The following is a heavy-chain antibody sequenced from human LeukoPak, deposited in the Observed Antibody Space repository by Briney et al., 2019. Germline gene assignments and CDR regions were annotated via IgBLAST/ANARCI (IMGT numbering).Heavy chain of an antibody. CDR2: IYPGDSDT. CDR3: ARRRWADAFDI. V-gene: IGHV5-51*01. Sequence: VASVKVSCKASGYTFTGSYMHWVRQAPGQGLEWMGIIYPGDSDTTYSPSFQGQVTISADKSISTAYLQWNSLKASDTAMYYCARRRWADAFDIWGQGTMVTVSS. CDR1: GYTFTGSY. J-gene: IGHJ3*02. D-gene: IGHD4-23*01.